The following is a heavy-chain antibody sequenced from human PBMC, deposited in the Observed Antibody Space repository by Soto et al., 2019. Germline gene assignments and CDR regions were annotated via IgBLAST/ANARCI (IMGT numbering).Heavy chain of an antibody. J-gene: IGHJ4*02. CDR2: IIPLFGTA. Sequence: QVQLVQSGAEVKQPGSSVKVSCKTSGGTFSTYAIYWVRQAPGQGLEWMGAIIPLFGTADYAQKFQGRVTITADESTSTAYMELSSLRSEDTAVYYCARPKGSYSSGYYYFDYWGQGTLATVSS. V-gene: IGHV1-69*01. CDR3: ARPKGSYSSGYYYFDY. CDR1: GGTFSTYA. D-gene: IGHD6-19*01.